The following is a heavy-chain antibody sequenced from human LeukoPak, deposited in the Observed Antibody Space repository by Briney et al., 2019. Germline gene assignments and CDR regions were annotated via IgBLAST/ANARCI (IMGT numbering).Heavy chain of an antibody. CDR2: IKQDGSEK. CDR1: GFTFSDYW. Sequence: GGSLRLSCAASGFTFSDYWMSWVRQAPGKGLEWVANIKQDGSEKYYVDSVKGRFTISRDNAKNSLYLQMNSLRAEDTAVYYCARVREIAVAAPFDYWGQGTLVTVSS. CDR3: ARVREIAVAAPFDY. V-gene: IGHV3-7*01. J-gene: IGHJ4*02. D-gene: IGHD6-19*01.